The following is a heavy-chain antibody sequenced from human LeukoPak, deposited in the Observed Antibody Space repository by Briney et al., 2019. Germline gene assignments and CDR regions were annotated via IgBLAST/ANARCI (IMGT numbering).Heavy chain of an antibody. CDR3: AREGSSGFYPY. V-gene: IGHV3-30*04. CDR1: GFTFSSYP. CDR2: ISSDGNEK. Sequence: PGGSLRLSCAASGFTFSSYPMHWVRQAPGKGLEWVAVISSDGNEKHYADPVKGRFTISRDNSKNTLYLQMNSLRTEDTAVYYCAREGSSGFYPYWGQGILVTVSS. J-gene: IGHJ4*02. D-gene: IGHD3-22*01.